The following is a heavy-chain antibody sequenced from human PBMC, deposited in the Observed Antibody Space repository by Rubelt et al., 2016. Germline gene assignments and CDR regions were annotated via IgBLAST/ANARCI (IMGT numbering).Heavy chain of an antibody. Sequence: TFTNYWIGWARQLPGKGLEWMGIIYPGDSDTRYRPSFQGQVTISADKSISTAYLQWSGLKASDTAMYYCARQHYYDSGNYPLDVWGQGTTVTVSS. V-gene: IGHV5-51*01. CDR2: IYPGDSDT. CDR1: TFTNYW. CDR3: ARQHYYDSGNYPLDV. D-gene: IGHD3-10*01. J-gene: IGHJ6*02.